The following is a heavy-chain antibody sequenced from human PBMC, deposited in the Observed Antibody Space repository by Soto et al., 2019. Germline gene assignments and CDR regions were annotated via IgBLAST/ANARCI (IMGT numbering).Heavy chain of an antibody. CDR2: IYSAGST. CDR3: ARAREPEYSSAIFLDI. Sequence: GGSLRLSCAASGLTVSSSYMSWVRQAPGKGLQWVSVIYSAGSTYYANSVKGRFTISRDISTNMVYLQMSSLTDEDTAVYYCARAREPEYSSAIFLDIWGQGAMVTVYS. J-gene: IGHJ4*02. V-gene: IGHV3-53*01. D-gene: IGHD5-18*01. CDR1: GLTVSSSY.